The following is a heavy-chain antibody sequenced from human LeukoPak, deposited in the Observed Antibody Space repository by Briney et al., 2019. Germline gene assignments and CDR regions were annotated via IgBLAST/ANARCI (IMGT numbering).Heavy chain of an antibody. CDR2: ISSSGSTI. J-gene: IGHJ6*03. V-gene: IGHV3-11*04. CDR3: ARRDTDYYYYYMDV. CDR1: GFTFSDYY. D-gene: IGHD2-21*01. Sequence: PGGSLRLSCAASGFTFSDYYMSWIRQAPGKGLEWVSYISSSGSTIYYADSVKGPFTISRDNAKNSLYLQMNSLRAEDTAVYYCARRDTDYYYYYMDVWGKGTTVTVSS.